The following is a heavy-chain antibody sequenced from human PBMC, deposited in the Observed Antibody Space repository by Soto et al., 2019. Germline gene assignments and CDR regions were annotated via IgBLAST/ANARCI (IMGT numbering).Heavy chain of an antibody. CDR3: VKGHDYGDYSIDY. V-gene: IGHV3-64D*08. Sequence: GGSLRLSCAASGFTFSSYAMSWVRQAPGKGLEYVSAISSNGGSTYYADSVKGRFTISRDNSKNTLYLQMSSLRAEDTAVYYCVKGHDYGDYSIDYWGQGTLVTVSS. CDR2: ISSNGGST. J-gene: IGHJ4*02. CDR1: GFTFSSYA. D-gene: IGHD4-17*01.